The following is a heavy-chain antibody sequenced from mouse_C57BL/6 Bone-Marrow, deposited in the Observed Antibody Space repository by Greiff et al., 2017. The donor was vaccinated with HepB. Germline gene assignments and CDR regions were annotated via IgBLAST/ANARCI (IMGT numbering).Heavy chain of an antibody. D-gene: IGHD1-1*01. CDR2: ISSGGSYT. J-gene: IGHJ2*01. V-gene: IGHV5-6*02. Sequence: EVKVVESGGDLVKPGGSLKLSCTASGFTFSSYGMSWVRQTPDKRLEWVATISSGGSYTYYPDSVKGRFTISRDNAKNTLYLQMSSLKSEDTAMYYCARRYGSSYGDYWGQGTTLTVSS. CDR3: ARRYGSSYGDY. CDR1: GFTFSSYG.